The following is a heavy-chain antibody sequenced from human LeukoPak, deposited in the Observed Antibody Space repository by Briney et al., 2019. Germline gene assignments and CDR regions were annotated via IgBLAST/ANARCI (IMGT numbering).Heavy chain of an antibody. CDR2: IYSGGST. J-gene: IGHJ4*02. Sequence: PGGSLRLSCAASGFTVSSNYMSWVRQAPGKGLEWVSVIYSGGSTYYADSVKGRFTISRDNSKNTLYLQMNSLSAADTAVYYCATAVTNTRFDYWGQGSLVTVSS. CDR1: GFTVSSNY. D-gene: IGHD4-17*01. V-gene: IGHV3-53*01. CDR3: ATAVTNTRFDY.